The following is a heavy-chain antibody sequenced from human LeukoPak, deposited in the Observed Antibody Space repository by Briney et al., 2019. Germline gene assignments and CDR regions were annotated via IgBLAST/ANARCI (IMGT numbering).Heavy chain of an antibody. CDR2: IDSDGSGT. CDR3: ARGAWYFDS. V-gene: IGHV3-74*01. CDR1: GFAFGSHW. Sequence: PGGSLRLSCAASGFAFGSHWMHWVRQAPGKGLVWVSRIDSDGSGTKYADSVTGRFTVSRDNAKNTLYLQINSLRVEDTAVYYCARGAWYFDSWGQGTLVTVSS. J-gene: IGHJ4*02.